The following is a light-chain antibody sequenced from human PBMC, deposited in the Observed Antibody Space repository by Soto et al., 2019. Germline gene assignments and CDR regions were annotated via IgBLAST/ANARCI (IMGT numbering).Light chain of an antibody. CDR1: SSDVGGYNY. J-gene: IGLJ2*01. CDR2: EVT. Sequence: QSVLTQPPSASGSPGQSVTISCTGTSSDVGGYNYVSWYQQRPGKAPKLMIYEVTQRPSGVPDRFSGSKSGNTASLTVSGLQAEDEAHYYCTSYAGSTVVFGGGTKLTVL. CDR3: TSYAGSTVV. V-gene: IGLV2-8*01.